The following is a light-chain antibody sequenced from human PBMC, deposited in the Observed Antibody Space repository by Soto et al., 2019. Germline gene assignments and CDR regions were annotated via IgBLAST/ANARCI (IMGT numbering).Light chain of an antibody. CDR1: QSVSSTY. CDR2: GES. J-gene: IGKJ1*01. CDR3: QQYGPSPRT. V-gene: IGKV3-20*01. Sequence: EIVLTQSPGTLSLSPGERATLSCRASQSVSSTYLAWYQQKTGQAPRLLIYGESSRDTGIPDRFSGSGTGTALSLSISRPETEDCAIYYSQQYGPSPRTSGQGNKVEIK.